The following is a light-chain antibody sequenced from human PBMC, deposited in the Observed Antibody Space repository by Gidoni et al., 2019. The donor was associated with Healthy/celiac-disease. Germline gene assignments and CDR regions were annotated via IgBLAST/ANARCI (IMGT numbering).Light chain of an antibody. CDR1: QDISNY. CDR2: DAS. Sequence: DIQITQSPSSLYASVGDRGTITCQASQDISNYLNWYQQKPGKAPTLLIYDASNLETGVPSRFSGCGSVTDFNFTICSLQHEDIATYYCQQYANLPPLSVXGXTKVELK. J-gene: IGKJ4*01. CDR3: QQYANLPPLS. V-gene: IGKV1-33*01.